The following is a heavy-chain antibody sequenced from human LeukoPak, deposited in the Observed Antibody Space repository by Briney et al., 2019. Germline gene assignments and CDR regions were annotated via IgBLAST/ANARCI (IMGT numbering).Heavy chain of an antibody. J-gene: IGHJ4*02. Sequence: GGTLRLSCAASGFIFSNYGMSWVRQAPGKGLEWVSGIRSNADTTYYADSVKGRFSIFRDNSKNMLYLQMNSLRVEDTAVYYCAKGHADSSGYYYFDSWGQGTLVTVPS. CDR2: IRSNADTT. CDR1: GFIFSNYG. D-gene: IGHD3-22*01. CDR3: AKGHADSSGYYYFDS. V-gene: IGHV3-23*01.